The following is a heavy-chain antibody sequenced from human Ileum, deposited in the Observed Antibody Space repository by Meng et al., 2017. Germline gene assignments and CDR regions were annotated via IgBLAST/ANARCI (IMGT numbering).Heavy chain of an antibody. CDR1: GTW. Sequence: QVQLQEPGPRLGQPSAPPPLTCAVSGTWWSWVRQPPGKGLEWIGEIFQSGRTNYNPSLKSRVTISIDKSKSQISLQLSAVTAADTAVYSCATSNDRDVYYLGYWGQGTLVTVSS. CDR2: IFQSGRT. J-gene: IGHJ4*02. V-gene: IGHV4-4*02. D-gene: IGHD3-22*01. CDR3: ATSNDRDVYYLGY.